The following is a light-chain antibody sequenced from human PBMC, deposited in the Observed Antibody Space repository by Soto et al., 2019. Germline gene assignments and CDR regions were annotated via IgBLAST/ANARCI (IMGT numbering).Light chain of an antibody. CDR2: GDN. CDR1: SSNIGSHP. Sequence: QSVLTQPPSASGNPGQRVSISCSGSSSNIGSHPVNWYQQLPGTAPKLLLYGDNQRPSGVPDRFSGSKSGTSASLAISGLQSEDEAHYYCASWDNSLNGLYVFGTGTKVTVL. J-gene: IGLJ1*01. CDR3: ASWDNSLNGLYV. V-gene: IGLV1-44*01.